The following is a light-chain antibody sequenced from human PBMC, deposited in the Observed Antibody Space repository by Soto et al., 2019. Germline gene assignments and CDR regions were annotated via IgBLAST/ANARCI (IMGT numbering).Light chain of an antibody. CDR1: QDISTW. J-gene: IGKJ5*01. Sequence: DIQMTQSPSSLSASVGGRVAITCRASQDISTWVAWYQQKPGKAPKLLIYAASTLQSGVPSRFSGSGSGTEFPLTISSLQPEDFATYCCQQLNSYPITFGQGTRLEIK. V-gene: IGKV1-9*01. CDR2: AAS. CDR3: QQLNSYPIT.